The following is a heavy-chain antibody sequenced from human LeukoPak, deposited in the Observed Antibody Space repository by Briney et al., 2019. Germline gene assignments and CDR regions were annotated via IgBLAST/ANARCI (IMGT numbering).Heavy chain of an antibody. J-gene: IGHJ3*02. CDR2: VESKVDGRTT. CDR1: GFTFSNAW. V-gene: IGHV3-15*04. CDR3: TTDPIYKKAFHI. D-gene: IGHD3-9*01. Sequence: GGSLRLSCAASGFTFSNAWMSWVRQAPGKGLEWDGRVESKVDGRTTDYAAPVEGRFTISRDDSKNTVYLQMNSLKTEDTAVYYCTTDPIYKKAFHIWGQGTMVTVSS.